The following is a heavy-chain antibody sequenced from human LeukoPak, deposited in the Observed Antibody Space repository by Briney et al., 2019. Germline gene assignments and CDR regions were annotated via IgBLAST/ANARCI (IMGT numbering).Heavy chain of an antibody. CDR2: INSDGSST. CDR1: GFTFSSYW. CDR3: AKHPPIQLWLPFDY. D-gene: IGHD5-18*01. J-gene: IGHJ4*02. Sequence: GGSLRLSCAASGFTFSSYWMHWVRQAPGKGLVWVSRINSDGSSTSYADSVKGRFTISRDNAKNTLYLQMNSLRAEDTAVYYCAKHPPIQLWLPFDYWGQGTLVTVSS. V-gene: IGHV3-74*01.